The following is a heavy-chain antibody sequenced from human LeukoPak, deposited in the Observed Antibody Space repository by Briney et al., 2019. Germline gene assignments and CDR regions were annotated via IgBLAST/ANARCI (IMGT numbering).Heavy chain of an antibody. D-gene: IGHD4-17*01. CDR1: KFNFNSYG. J-gene: IGHJ3*02. CDR3: AKDPNGDYIGTFDI. Sequence: HAGGSLRLSCTTSKFNFNSYGMTWVRQAPGKGLEWVSSISGSGGSTQYAASVQGRFTISRDNSKNTLFLQMNSLRAEDTAVYYCAKDPNGDYIGTFDIWGQGTMVTVSS. CDR2: ISGSGGST. V-gene: IGHV3-23*01.